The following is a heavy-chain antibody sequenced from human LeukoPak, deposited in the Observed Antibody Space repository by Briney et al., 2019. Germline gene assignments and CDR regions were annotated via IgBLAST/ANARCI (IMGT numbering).Heavy chain of an antibody. Sequence: GGSLRLSSTASGFTFGDYAMSWFRQAPGKGLEWVGFIRSKAYGGTTEYAASVKGRFTISRDDSKSIAYLQMNSLKTEDTAVYYCTRASDIVVAARNYWGQGTLVTVSS. CDR1: GFTFGDYA. J-gene: IGHJ4*02. CDR2: IRSKAYGGTT. V-gene: IGHV3-49*03. CDR3: TRASDIVVAARNY. D-gene: IGHD2-15*01.